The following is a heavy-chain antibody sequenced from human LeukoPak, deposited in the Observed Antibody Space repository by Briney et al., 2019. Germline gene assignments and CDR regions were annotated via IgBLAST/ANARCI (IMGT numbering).Heavy chain of an antibody. CDR2: INHSGST. Sequence: SETLSLTCAVYGGSFSVYYWSWIRQPPGKGLEWIGEINHSGSTNYNPSLKSRVTISVDTSKNQFSLKLSSVTAADTAVYYCARVTMVRGVKYYFDYWGQGTLVTVSS. CDR3: ARVTMVRGVKYYFDY. V-gene: IGHV4-34*01. CDR1: GGSFSVYY. D-gene: IGHD3-10*01. J-gene: IGHJ4*02.